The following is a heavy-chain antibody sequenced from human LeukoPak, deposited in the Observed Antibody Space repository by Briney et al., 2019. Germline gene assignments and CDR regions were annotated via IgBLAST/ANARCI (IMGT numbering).Heavy chain of an antibody. CDR1: GYTLTELS. CDR2: INPSGGST. CDR3: ARESGTSGSYSPFDY. J-gene: IGHJ4*02. D-gene: IGHD1-26*01. V-gene: IGHV1-46*01. Sequence: ASVKVSCKVSGYTLTELSMHWVRQAPGQGLEWMGIINPSGGSTSYAQKFQGRVTMTRDMSTSTVYMELSSLRSEDTAVYYCARESGTSGSYSPFDYWGQGTLVTVSS.